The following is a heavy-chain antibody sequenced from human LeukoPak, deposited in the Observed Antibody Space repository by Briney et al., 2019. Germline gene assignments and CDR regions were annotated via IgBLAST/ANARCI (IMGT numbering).Heavy chain of an antibody. J-gene: IGHJ6*02. CDR2: MNPNSGNT. Sequence: ASVKVSCKASGYTFTSDDINWVRQATGQGLEWMGWMNPNSGNTGYAQKFQGRVTMTRNTSISTAYMELSSLRSEDTAVYYCARDQRITIFGVVIWGSYGMDVWGQGTTVTVSS. CDR1: GYTFTSDD. V-gene: IGHV1-8*01. CDR3: ARDQRITIFGVVIWGSYGMDV. D-gene: IGHD3-3*01.